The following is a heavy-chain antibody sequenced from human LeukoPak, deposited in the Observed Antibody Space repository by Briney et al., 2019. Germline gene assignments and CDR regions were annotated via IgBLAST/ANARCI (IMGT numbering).Heavy chain of an antibody. CDR3: TRRRGGWGEGEFDF. CDR1: GGSISGVY. D-gene: IGHD3-16*01. V-gene: IGHV4-4*09. Sequence: SETLSLTCTVSGGSISGVYWNWIRQPPRKGLEWVGYIHTSGSTSFNPSLKSRLSFSVDTSKNQVSLRLSSVTATDTAVYYCTRRRGGWGEGEFDFWGQGIPVTVST. CDR2: IHTSGST. J-gene: IGHJ4*02.